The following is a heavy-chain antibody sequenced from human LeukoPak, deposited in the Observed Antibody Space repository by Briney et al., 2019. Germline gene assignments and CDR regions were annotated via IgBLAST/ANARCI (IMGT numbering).Heavy chain of an antibody. Sequence: GGSLRLSCAAPGFTFSSYAMSWVRQAPGKGLEWVSAISGSGGSTYYADSVKGRFTISRDNSKNTLYLQMNSLRAEDTAVYYCAKDRPRGYCSSTCCHPFDYWGQGTLVTVSS. CDR1: GFTFSSYA. J-gene: IGHJ4*02. D-gene: IGHD2-2*01. CDR3: AKDRPRGYCSSTCCHPFDY. V-gene: IGHV3-23*01. CDR2: ISGSGGST.